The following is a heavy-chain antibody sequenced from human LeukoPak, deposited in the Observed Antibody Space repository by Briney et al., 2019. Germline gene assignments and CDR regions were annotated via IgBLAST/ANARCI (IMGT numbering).Heavy chain of an antibody. CDR3: ARQSDWSGYYYFDY. J-gene: IGHJ4*02. Sequence: ASVKVSCKALGGTLTNYAFSWVRQAPGHGLEWLGGIVPSFGSTNYVQKFQGRVTISADDSTSTVYMELSSLRSEDTAVYCCARQSDWSGYYYFDYWGQGTLVTVSS. V-gene: IGHV1-69*13. D-gene: IGHD3-3*01. CDR2: IVPSFGST. CDR1: GGTLTNYA.